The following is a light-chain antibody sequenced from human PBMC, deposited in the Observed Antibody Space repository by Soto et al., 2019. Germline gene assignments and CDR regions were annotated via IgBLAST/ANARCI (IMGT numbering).Light chain of an antibody. V-gene: IGKV3-20*01. CDR1: QSVSSSY. CDR2: GAS. CDR3: QQYGSSPPVT. Sequence: EIVLTQSPGTLSLSPGERATLSCRASQSVSSSYLAWYQQKPGQAPRLLIYGASGRAPGIPDRFSGSVSGTDFTLTISRLEPEDFAVYYCQQYGSSPPVTFGQGTRLEIK. J-gene: IGKJ5*01.